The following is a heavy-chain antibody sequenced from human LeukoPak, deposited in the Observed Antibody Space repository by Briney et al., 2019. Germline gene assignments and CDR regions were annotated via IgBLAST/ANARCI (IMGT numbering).Heavy chain of an antibody. V-gene: IGHV3-48*03. CDR3: ARDLLIAVAGYDYYYGMDV. J-gene: IGHJ6*04. CDR1: GFTFSSHE. D-gene: IGHD6-19*01. CDR2: ISSSGSTI. Sequence: PGGSLRLSCAASGFTFSSHEMNWVRQAPGKGLEWVSYISSSGSTIYYADSVKGRFTISRDNAKNSLYLQMNSLRAEDTAVYYCARDLLIAVAGYDYYYGMDVWGKGTTVTVSS.